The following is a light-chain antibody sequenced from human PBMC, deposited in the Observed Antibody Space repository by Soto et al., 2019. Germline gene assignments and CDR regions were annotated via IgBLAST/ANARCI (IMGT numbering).Light chain of an antibody. CDR3: LQHNGYPLT. V-gene: IGKV1-17*01. J-gene: IGKJ1*01. CDR2: AAS. Sequence: DIQMTQSPSSLSASVGDRVTITCRASQSIRNYLGWYQQKPGKAPKRLIYAASSLQSGLPSRFSGSGSGTEFNLTISSLPPEDFGTYYCLQHNGYPLTFGQGTKVEIK. CDR1: QSIRNY.